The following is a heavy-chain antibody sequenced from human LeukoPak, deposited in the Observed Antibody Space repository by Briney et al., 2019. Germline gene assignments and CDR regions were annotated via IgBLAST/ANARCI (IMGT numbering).Heavy chain of an antibody. Sequence: GGSLRLSCAASGFTFSSYSMNWVRQAPGKGLEWVSAISGSGGSTYYADSVKGRFTISRDNSKNTLYLQMNSLRAEDTAVYYCAKGRRDAYNFDFDYWGQGTLVTVSS. CDR1: GFTFSSYS. D-gene: IGHD5-24*01. CDR3: AKGRRDAYNFDFDY. CDR2: ISGSGGST. J-gene: IGHJ4*02. V-gene: IGHV3-23*01.